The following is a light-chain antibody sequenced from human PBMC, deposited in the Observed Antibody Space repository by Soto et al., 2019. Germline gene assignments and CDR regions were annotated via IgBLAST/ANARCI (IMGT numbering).Light chain of an antibody. J-gene: IGLJ2*01. Sequence: QSALTQPASVSGSPGQSITISCTGTRSDVGSYKFVSWYQQHPGKAPKLMIYEGSKRPSGVSNRFSGSKSGNTASLTISGLQAEDEADYYCCSYAGSSTLVFGGGTKLTVL. V-gene: IGLV2-23*01. CDR2: EGS. CDR1: RSDVGSYKF. CDR3: CSYAGSSTLV.